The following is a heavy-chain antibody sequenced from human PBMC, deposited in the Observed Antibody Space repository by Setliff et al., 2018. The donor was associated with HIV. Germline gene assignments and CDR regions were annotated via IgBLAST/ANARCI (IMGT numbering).Heavy chain of an antibody. CDR2: IHYSGNT. CDR3: ARLIHTGLLYFDF. Sequence: PSETLSLTCTVSGGSISSGGYYWSWIRHHPGKGLEWIGYIHYSGNTYYNPSVESRVTMSLDTSRDQFSLNLRSVTAADTAVYFCARLIHTGLLYFDFWGLGTLVTVSS. CDR1: GGSISSGGYY. D-gene: IGHD2-8*02. V-gene: IGHV4-31*03. J-gene: IGHJ4*02.